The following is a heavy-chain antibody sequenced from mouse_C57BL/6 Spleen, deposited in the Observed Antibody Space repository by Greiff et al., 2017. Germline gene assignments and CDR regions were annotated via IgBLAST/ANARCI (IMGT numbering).Heavy chain of an antibody. CDR2: INPSTGGT. V-gene: IGHV1-42*01. CDR3: ARGDWMDY. Sequence: EVQLQQSGPELVKPGASVKISCKASGYSFTGYYMNWVKQSPEKSLEWIGEINPSTGGTTYNQKFKAKATLTVDKSSSTAYMQLKSLTSADSAVYYCARGDWMDYWGQGTSVTVSS. J-gene: IGHJ4*01. CDR1: GYSFTGYY. D-gene: IGHD3-3*01.